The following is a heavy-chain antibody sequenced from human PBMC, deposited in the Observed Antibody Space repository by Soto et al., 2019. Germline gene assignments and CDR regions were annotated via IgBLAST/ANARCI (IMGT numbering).Heavy chain of an antibody. V-gene: IGHV4-61*01. CDR3: PRGLARGYSYGYVDY. Sequence: SETLSLTCTVSGGSVSSGSYYWSWIRQPPGKGLEWIGYIYYSGSTNYNPSLKSRVTISVDTSKNQISLKLSSVTAADTAVYYCPRGLARGYSYGYVDYSSQGTMVT. CDR1: GGSVSSGSYY. CDR2: IYYSGST. D-gene: IGHD5-18*01. J-gene: IGHJ4*02.